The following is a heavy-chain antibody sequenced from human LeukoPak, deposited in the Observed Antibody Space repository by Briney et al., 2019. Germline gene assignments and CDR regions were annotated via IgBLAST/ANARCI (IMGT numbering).Heavy chain of an antibody. V-gene: IGHV3-23*01. CDR3: AKSPGTTGWFDP. CDR1: GFTFSSYG. Sequence: GGSLRLSCAASGFTFSSYGMSWVRQAPGKGLEWVSGISGSGAATYYADSVKGRFTISRDNSKNTLYLQMNSLRVEDTAVYFCAKSPGTTGWFDPWGQGTLVTVSS. D-gene: IGHD1-1*01. J-gene: IGHJ5*02. CDR2: ISGSGAAT.